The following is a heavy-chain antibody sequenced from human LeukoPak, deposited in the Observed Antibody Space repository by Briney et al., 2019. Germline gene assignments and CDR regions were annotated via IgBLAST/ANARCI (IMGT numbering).Heavy chain of an antibody. CDR3: ARVLGYSYGHSPYYYDY. CDR1: GGSISSSSYY. CDR2: IYYSGST. V-gene: IGHV4-39*07. J-gene: IGHJ4*02. D-gene: IGHD5-18*01. Sequence: SETLSLTCTVSGGSISSSSYYWGWIRQPPGKGLEWIGSIYYSGSTYYNPSLKSRVTMSVDTSKNQFSLKLSSVTAADTAVYYCARVLGYSYGHSPYYYDYWGQGTQVTVSS.